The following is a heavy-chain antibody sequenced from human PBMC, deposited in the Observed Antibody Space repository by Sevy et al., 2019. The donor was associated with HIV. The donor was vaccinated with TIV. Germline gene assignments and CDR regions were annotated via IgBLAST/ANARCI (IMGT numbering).Heavy chain of an antibody. CDR2: ISGSGGST. D-gene: IGHD3-22*01. CDR3: AKGGLITRIVVAMSYFDY. Sequence: GGSLRLSCAASGFTFSSYAMSWVRQAPGKGLEWVSAISGSGGSTYYADSVKGRFNISRDNSKNTLYLQMNSLSAEDTAVYYCAKGGLITRIVVAMSYFDYWGQGTLVTVSS. J-gene: IGHJ4*02. V-gene: IGHV3-23*01. CDR1: GFTFSSYA.